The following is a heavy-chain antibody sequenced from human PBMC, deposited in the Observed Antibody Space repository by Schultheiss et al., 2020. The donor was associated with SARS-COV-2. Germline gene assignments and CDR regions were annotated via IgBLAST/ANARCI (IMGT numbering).Heavy chain of an antibody. CDR3: ARGLVVPAAIGGRYYYYYGMDV. J-gene: IGHJ6*02. V-gene: IGHV4-4*02. D-gene: IGHD2-2*01. Sequence: SETLSLTCTVSGGSISSSNWWSWVRQPPGKGLEWIGSIYHSGSTYYNPSLKSRVTISVDTSKNQFSLKLSSVTAADTAVYYCARGLVVPAAIGGRYYYYYGMDVWGQGTTVTVSS. CDR2: IYHSGST. CDR1: GGSISSSNW.